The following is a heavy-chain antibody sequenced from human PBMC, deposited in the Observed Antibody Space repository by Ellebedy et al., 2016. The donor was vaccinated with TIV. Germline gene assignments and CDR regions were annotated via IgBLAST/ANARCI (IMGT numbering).Heavy chain of an antibody. D-gene: IGHD5-24*01. J-gene: IGHJ4*02. V-gene: IGHV3-30*18. CDR2: ISYDGSSK. Sequence: GGSLRLSXPSCLVTFCRSCMLEVRRVAGEGLEWVAVISYDGSSKDYADSAKGRFSISRDNSQNKLLLQMNSLRAEDTAVYYCAKESRDGNSYFFDYWGQGTLVTVSS. CDR3: AKESRDGNSYFFDY. CDR1: LVTFCRSC.